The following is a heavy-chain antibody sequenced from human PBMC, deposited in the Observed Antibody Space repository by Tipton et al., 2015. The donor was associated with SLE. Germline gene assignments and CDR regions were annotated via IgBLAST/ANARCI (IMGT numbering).Heavy chain of an antibody. D-gene: IGHD3-10*01. J-gene: IGHJ4*02. CDR2: IYYSGST. CDR3: SRTPYYGSGSYYAFDY. Sequence: TLSLTCTVSGGSISSYYWSWIRQPPGKGLEWIGYIYYSGSTNYNPSLKSRVTISVDTSKNQFSLKLSSVTAADTAVYYSSRTPYYGSGSYYAFDYWGQGTLVTVSS. V-gene: IGHV4-59*01. CDR1: GGSISSYY.